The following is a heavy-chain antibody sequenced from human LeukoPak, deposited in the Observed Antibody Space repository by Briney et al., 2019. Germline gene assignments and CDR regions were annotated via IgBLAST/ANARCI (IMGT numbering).Heavy chain of an antibody. CDR1: GLTFSSCA. J-gene: IGHJ4*02. Sequence: PGGPLSLSFEAPGLTFSSCALHWFRQAPGKGLDCLELILSDGSTKYYADSVKGRLTISRDNSKNTLYLQMNSLRAEDTAVYYCAKRRHSSGWDFDYWGQGTLVTVSS. CDR2: ILSDGSTK. V-gene: IGHV3-30*02. CDR3: AKRRHSSGWDFDY. D-gene: IGHD6-19*01.